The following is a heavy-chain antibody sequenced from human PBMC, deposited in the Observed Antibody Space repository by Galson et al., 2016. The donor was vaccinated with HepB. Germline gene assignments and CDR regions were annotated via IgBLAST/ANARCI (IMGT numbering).Heavy chain of an antibody. CDR1: GFSFRSYD. CDR3: AKETTFRFGSCPEN. CDR2: ISYDGSNK. D-gene: IGHD3-10*01. J-gene: IGHJ4*02. Sequence: SLRLSCAASGFSFRSYDIHWVRQAPGKGLEWVAVISYDGSNKYYEDSVKGRFTISRDNSKNTSNLQMNSLRAEDTAVYYCAKETTFRFGSCPENWGQGTLVTVSS. V-gene: IGHV3-30*18.